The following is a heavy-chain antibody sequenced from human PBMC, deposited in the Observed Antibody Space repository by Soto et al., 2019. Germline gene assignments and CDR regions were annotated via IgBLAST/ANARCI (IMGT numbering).Heavy chain of an antibody. D-gene: IGHD1-26*01. CDR3: ARVGGGGSYYYYYGMDV. CDR1: GGSISSSNW. Sequence: SETLSLTCAVSGGSISSSNWWSWVRQPPGKGLEWIGEIYHSGSTNYNPSLKSRVTISVDKSKNQFSLKLSSVTAADTAVYYCARVGGGGSYYYYYGMDVWGQGTTVTVSS. CDR2: IYHSGST. V-gene: IGHV4-4*02. J-gene: IGHJ6*02.